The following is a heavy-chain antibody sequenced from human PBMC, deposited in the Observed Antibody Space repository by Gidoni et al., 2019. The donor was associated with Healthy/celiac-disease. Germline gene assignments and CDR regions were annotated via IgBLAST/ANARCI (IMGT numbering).Heavy chain of an antibody. CDR2: IRSKANSYAT. D-gene: IGHD4-17*01. V-gene: IGHV3-73*01. CDR1: GLTFSGPA. Sequence: EVHLVESGAGSVQPGGSLKLSSSASGLTFSGPAMPWVRQASGKGVGWVGRIRSKANSYATAYAASVKGRFTISRDDSKNTAYLQMNSLKTEETAVYYCTRLPMTTVVPAQDYYYGMDVWGQGTTVTVSS. CDR3: TRLPMTTVVPAQDYYYGMDV. J-gene: IGHJ6*02.